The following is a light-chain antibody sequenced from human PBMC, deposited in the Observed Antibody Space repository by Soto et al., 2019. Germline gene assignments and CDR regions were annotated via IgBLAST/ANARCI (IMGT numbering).Light chain of an antibody. Sequence: QSVLTQPPSASGTPGRRVVISCSGSSSNIGSNTVNWYQQLPGTAPKLLIYRNDQRPSGVPDRFSGSKSDTSASLAISGLQSQDEADYYCAAWDDSLNGPVFGGGTKLTVL. V-gene: IGLV1-44*01. CDR3: AAWDDSLNGPV. CDR1: SSNIGSNT. CDR2: RND. J-gene: IGLJ3*02.